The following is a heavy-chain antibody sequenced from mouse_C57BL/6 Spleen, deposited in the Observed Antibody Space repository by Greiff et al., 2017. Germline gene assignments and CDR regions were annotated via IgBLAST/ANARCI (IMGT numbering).Heavy chain of an antibody. V-gene: IGHV5-4*01. CDR1: GFTFSSYA. J-gene: IGHJ4*01. Sequence: EVKLVESGGGLVKPGGSLKLSCAASGFTFSSYAMSWVRQTPEKRLEWVATISDGGSYTYYPDNVKGRFTISRDNAKNNLYLQMSHLKSEDTAMYYCARDRGAAMDYWGQRTSVTVSS. D-gene: IGHD3-3*01. CDR2: ISDGGSYT. CDR3: ARDRGAAMDY.